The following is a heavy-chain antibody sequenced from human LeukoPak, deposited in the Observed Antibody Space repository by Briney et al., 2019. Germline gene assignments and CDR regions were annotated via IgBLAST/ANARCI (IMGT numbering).Heavy chain of an antibody. J-gene: IGHJ4*02. Sequence: GASVKVSCKASGGTFSSYAISWVRQAPGQGLEWMGRIIPILGIANYAQKFQGRVTITADKSTSTAYMELSSLRSEDTAVYYCARSAYYYDSSGTHPYYFDYWGQGTLVTVSS. V-gene: IGHV1-69*04. CDR1: GGTFSSYA. D-gene: IGHD3-22*01. CDR2: IIPILGIA. CDR3: ARSAYYYDSSGTHPYYFDY.